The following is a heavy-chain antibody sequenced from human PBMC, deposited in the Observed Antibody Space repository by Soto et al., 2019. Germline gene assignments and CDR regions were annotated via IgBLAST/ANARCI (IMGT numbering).Heavy chain of an antibody. Sequence: SETLSLTCTVSGGSISSYYWSWIRQPPGKGLEWIGYIYYSGSTNYNPSLKSRVTISVDTSKNQFSLKLSSVTAADTAVYYCARDKVHIVLGYYSGMDVWGEGTTVTVSS. CDR2: IYYSGST. CDR3: ARDKVHIVLGYYSGMDV. D-gene: IGHD5-12*01. J-gene: IGHJ6*02. V-gene: IGHV4-59*12. CDR1: GGSISSYY.